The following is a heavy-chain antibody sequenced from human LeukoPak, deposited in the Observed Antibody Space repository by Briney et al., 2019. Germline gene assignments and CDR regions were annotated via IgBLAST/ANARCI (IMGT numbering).Heavy chain of an antibody. J-gene: IGHJ3*02. Sequence: PGGSLRLSCAASGFTFSSYAMSWVRQAPGKGLEWVSVISGSGGSTCYADSVRGRFTIPRDNSSLRAEDTAVYYCAKESGGSGFFGWDAFDIWSQGTMVTVSS. CDR2: ISGSGGST. V-gene: IGHV3-23*01. CDR1: GFTFSSYA. CDR3: AKESGGSGFFGWDAFDI. D-gene: IGHD3-10*01.